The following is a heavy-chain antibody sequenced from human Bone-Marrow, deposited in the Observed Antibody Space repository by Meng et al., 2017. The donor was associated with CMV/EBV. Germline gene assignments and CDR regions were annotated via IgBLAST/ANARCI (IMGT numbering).Heavy chain of an antibody. V-gene: IGHV6-1*01. CDR2: TYYRSKWYN. Sequence: ISGESVSSNSAAWNWIRQSPSRGLEWLRRTYYRSKWYNDYAVSVKSRITINPDTSKIQFSLQLNSVTPEDTAVYYCARGSWYAGWFDPWGQGTLVTVSS. J-gene: IGHJ5*02. CDR3: ARGSWYAGWFDP. CDR1: GESVSSNSAA. D-gene: IGHD6-13*01.